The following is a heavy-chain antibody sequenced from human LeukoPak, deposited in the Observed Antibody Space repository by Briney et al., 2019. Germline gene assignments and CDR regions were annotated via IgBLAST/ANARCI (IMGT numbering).Heavy chain of an antibody. CDR1: GYTFTSYY. Sequence: ASVKVSCKASGYTFTSYYMHWVRQAPGQGLEWMGMINPSGGSTSNAQKFQGRVTITADKSTSTAYMELSSLKSEDTAVYYCARDTYSGSYPSFDYWGQGTLVTVSS. J-gene: IGHJ4*02. V-gene: IGHV1-46*01. CDR2: INPSGGST. D-gene: IGHD1-26*01. CDR3: ARDTYSGSYPSFDY.